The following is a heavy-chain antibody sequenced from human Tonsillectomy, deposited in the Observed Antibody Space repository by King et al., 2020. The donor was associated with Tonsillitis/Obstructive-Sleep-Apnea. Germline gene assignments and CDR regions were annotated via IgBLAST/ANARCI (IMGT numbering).Heavy chain of an antibody. Sequence: VQLVESGGGLVQPGESLTLSCAASGITFSKYWMTWVRQAPGKGLEWVANIKTDGSVTQYVDSVKGRFTISRDNAKNSLYLQMNNLRAADTAVYYCARYTNYVDSALYYDVFDIWGQGTTVIVSS. CDR2: IKTDGSVT. CDR1: GITFSKYW. V-gene: IGHV3-7*01. CDR3: ARYTNYVDSALYYDVFDI. J-gene: IGHJ3*02. D-gene: IGHD3-10*01.